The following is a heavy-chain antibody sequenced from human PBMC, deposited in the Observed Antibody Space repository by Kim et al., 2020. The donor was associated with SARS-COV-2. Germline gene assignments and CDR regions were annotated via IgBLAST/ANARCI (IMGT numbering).Heavy chain of an antibody. D-gene: IGHD2-2*01. CDR2: FDPEDGET. CDR1: GYTLTELS. V-gene: IGHV1-24*01. Sequence: ASVKVSCKVSGYTLTELSMHWVRQAPGKGLEWMGGFDPEDGETIYAQKFQGRVTMTEDTSTDTAYMELSSLRSEDTAVYYCATHPPYCSSTSVYYYGMDVWGQGTTVTVSS. J-gene: IGHJ6*02. CDR3: ATHPPYCSSTSVYYYGMDV.